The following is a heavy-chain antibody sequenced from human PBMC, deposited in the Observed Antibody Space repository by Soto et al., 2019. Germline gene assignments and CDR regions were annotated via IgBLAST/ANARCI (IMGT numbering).Heavy chain of an antibody. Sequence: SETLSLTCTVSGGSVSSGSYYWSWIRQPPGKGLEWIGYIYYSGSTNYNPSLKSRVTISVDTSKNQFSLKLSSVTAADTAVFYFARVWPPAAVAGTGLYFDYWGQGTLVTVSS. D-gene: IGHD6-19*01. CDR3: ARVWPPAAVAGTGLYFDY. J-gene: IGHJ4*02. CDR2: IYYSGST. CDR1: GGSVSSGSYY. V-gene: IGHV4-61*01.